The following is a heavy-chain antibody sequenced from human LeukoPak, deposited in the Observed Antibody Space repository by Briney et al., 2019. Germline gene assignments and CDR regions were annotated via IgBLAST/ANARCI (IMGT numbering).Heavy chain of an antibody. CDR2: ISYDGSNK. CDR3: AREPGSHYDSSGYYFDY. V-gene: IGHV3-30-3*01. D-gene: IGHD3-22*01. J-gene: IGHJ4*02. CDR1: GFTFSSYA. Sequence: PGGSLRLSCAASGFTFSSYAMHWVRQAPGKGLEWVAVISYDGSNKYYADSVKGRFTISRDNSKNTLYLQMNSLRAEDTAVYYCAREPGSHYDSSGYYFDYWGQGTLVTVSS.